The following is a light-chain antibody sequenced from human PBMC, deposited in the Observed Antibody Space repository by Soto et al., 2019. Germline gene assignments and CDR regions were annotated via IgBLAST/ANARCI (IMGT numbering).Light chain of an antibody. Sequence: QSVLTQPPSASGTPGQRVTISCSGSSSNIAINYVYWYQQLPGTAPKLLIYSNTQRPSGVPDRFSGSKSGTSASLAISGLRSEDEADYYCAAWDVNVSGYVFGTGTKVTVL. CDR2: SNT. J-gene: IGLJ1*01. CDR1: SSNIAINY. CDR3: AAWDVNVSGYV. V-gene: IGLV1-47*02.